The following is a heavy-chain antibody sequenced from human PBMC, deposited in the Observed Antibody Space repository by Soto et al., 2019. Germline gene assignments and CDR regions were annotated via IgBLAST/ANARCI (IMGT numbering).Heavy chain of an antibody. CDR3: AAEAYSNWFDP. CDR2: IVVGSGNT. J-gene: IGHJ5*02. CDR1: GFTFTSSA. D-gene: IGHD1-26*01. Sequence: SVKVSCKASGFTFTSSAVQWVRQARGQRLGWIGWIVVGSGNTNYAQKVQERVTITRDMSTSTAYMELSSRRSEDTAVYYCAAEAYSNWFDPWGQGTLVTVSS. V-gene: IGHV1-58*01.